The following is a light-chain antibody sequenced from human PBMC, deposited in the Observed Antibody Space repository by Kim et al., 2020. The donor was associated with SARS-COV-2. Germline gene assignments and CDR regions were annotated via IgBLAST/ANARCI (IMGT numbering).Light chain of an antibody. CDR3: AAWDDSLKGPV. V-gene: IGLV1-44*01. Sequence: ELTQPPSASGTPGQKVTISCSGSRSNIGNNAVNWYQQIPGTSPKLLIYSTNQRPSGVPDRFSGSKSGTSASLAISGLQSEDESDYYCAAWDDSLKGPVFGGGTQLTVL. CDR1: RSNIGNNA. J-gene: IGLJ3*02. CDR2: STN.